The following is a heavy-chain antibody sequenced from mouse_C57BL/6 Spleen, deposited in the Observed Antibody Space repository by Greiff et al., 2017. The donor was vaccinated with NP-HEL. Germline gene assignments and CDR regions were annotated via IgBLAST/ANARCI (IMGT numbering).Heavy chain of an antibody. Sequence: EVKLMESEGGLVQPGSSMKLSCTASGFTFSDYYMAWVRQVPEKGLEWVANINYDGSSTYYLDSLKSRFIISRDNAKNILYLQMSSLKSEDTATDYCARGWDYGSSYVMDYWGQGTSVTVSS. V-gene: IGHV5-16*01. CDR1: GFTFSDYY. CDR2: INYDGSST. CDR3: ARGWDYGSSYVMDY. J-gene: IGHJ4*01. D-gene: IGHD1-1*01.